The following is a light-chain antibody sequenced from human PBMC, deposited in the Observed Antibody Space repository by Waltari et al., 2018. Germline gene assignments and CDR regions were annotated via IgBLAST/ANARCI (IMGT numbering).Light chain of an antibody. J-gene: IGKJ4*01. Sequence: DIQMTQSPSTLSASVGDRLTITCRASQNINDYLAWYQQRSGQAPKFLIYKASILESGVPSRFSGSGSGTEFTLTIISLQPDDFATYYCQQYYSYPLTFGGGTKVEIK. V-gene: IGKV1-5*03. CDR3: QQYYSYPLT. CDR1: QNINDY. CDR2: KAS.